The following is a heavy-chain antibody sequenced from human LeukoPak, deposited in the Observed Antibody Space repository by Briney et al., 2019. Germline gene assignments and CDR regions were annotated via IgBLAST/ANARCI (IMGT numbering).Heavy chain of an antibody. J-gene: IGHJ4*02. CDR3: AKVGQWLVSLYYFDY. CDR2: ISGSGGST. CDR1: GFTFSSYA. Sequence: LPGRSLRLSCAASGFTFSSYAMHWVRQAPGKGLEWVSAISGSGGSTYYADSVKGRLTISRDNSKNTLYLQMNSLRAEDTAVYYCAKVGQWLVSLYYFDYWAREPWSPSPQ. V-gene: IGHV3-23*01. D-gene: IGHD6-19*01.